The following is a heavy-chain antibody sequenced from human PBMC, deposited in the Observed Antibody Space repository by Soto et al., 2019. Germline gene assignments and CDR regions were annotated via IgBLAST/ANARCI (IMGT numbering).Heavy chain of an antibody. J-gene: IGHJ4*02. CDR3: AKEFGRYCSGGSCYGSDY. CDR1: GFTFSSYA. D-gene: IGHD2-15*01. V-gene: IGHV3-23*01. Sequence: GGSLRLSCAASGFTFSSYAMSWVRQAPGKGLEWVSAISGSGGSTYYADSVKGRFTISRDNSKNTLYLQMNSLRAEDTAVYYCAKEFGRYCSGGSCYGSDYWGKGTLVTVSS. CDR2: ISGSGGST.